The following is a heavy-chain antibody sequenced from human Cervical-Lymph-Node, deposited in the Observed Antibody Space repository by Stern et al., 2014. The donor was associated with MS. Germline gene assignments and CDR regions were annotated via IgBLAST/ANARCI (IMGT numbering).Heavy chain of an antibody. D-gene: IGHD6-13*01. Sequence: QVQLVRSGAEGKRPESSVKVSCKTSGGSLSTLDISWVRQAPGQGLEWVGDIMPLLGTAHYAQKFKGRLTITAYDSTSTVYMELSSLKSEDTAIYFCARHQAGIAANWGQGTLVTVTS. J-gene: IGHJ4*02. CDR3: ARHQAGIAAN. V-gene: IGHV1-69*19. CDR2: IMPLLGTA. CDR1: GGSLSTLD.